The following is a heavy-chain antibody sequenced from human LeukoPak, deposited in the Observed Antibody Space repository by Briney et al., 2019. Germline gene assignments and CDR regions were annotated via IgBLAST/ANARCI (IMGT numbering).Heavy chain of an antibody. Sequence: ASVKVSCKASGYTFTGYYIHWVRQAPGQGLEWMGWINPNSGGTNYAQKFQGRVTMTRDTSISTAYMELSRLRSDDTAVYYCASKNGSTIRGYYYYMDVWGKGTTVTVSS. CDR3: ASKNGSTIRGYYYYMDV. CDR2: INPNSGGT. D-gene: IGHD2-2*01. CDR1: GYTFTGYY. V-gene: IGHV1-2*02. J-gene: IGHJ6*03.